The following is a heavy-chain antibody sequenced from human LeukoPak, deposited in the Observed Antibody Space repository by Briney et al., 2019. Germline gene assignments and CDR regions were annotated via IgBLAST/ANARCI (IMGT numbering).Heavy chain of an antibody. J-gene: IGHJ4*02. D-gene: IGHD4-17*01. CDR1: GGSISSNTYY. CDR3: AHGDYGDYIFDY. CDR2: IYYSGSI. Sequence: SETLSLTCTVSGGSISSNTYYWGWIRQPPGKGLEWIGSIYYSGSIYYNPSLRSRVTISVDTSKNQFSLKLSSVTAADTAVYYCAHGDYGDYIFDYWGQGTLVTVSS. V-gene: IGHV4-39*01.